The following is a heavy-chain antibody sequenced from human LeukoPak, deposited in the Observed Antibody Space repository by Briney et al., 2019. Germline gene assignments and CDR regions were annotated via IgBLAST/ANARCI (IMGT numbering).Heavy chain of an antibody. V-gene: IGHV3-23*01. CDR2: ISGSGGST. Sequence: PGGSLRLSCAASGFAFSSNWMHWVRQTPGKGLEWVSAISGSGGSTFYADSVKGRFTISRDNSKNTLYLQMNTLRAEGTAVYYCARDRLDWFDPWGQGTLVTVSS. CDR1: GFAFSSNW. J-gene: IGHJ5*02. CDR3: ARDRLDWFDP. D-gene: IGHD3-22*01.